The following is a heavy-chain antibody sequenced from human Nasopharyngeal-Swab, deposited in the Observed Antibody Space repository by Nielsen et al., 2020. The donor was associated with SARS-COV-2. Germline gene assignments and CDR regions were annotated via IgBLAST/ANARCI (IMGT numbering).Heavy chain of an antibody. J-gene: IGHJ4*02. CDR3: AKDQPMSSIADY. CDR2: ISGSGGST. V-gene: IGHV3-23*01. CDR1: GFTFSSYA. Sequence: GGSLRLSCAAWGFTFSSYAMTWVRQAPTKGLEWVSAISGSGGSTYYADSVKGRFTISRDNSKNTLYLQMNSLRAEDTAVYYCAKDQPMSSIADYWGQGTLVAVSS. D-gene: IGHD6-6*01.